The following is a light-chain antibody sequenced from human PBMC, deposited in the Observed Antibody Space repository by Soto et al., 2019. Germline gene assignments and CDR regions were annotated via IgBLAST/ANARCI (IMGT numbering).Light chain of an antibody. CDR1: QSVAGSF. CDR2: GAS. CDR3: QQYGSSPRYT. Sequence: EIVWTQSPGTLSLSPGERATLSCRARQSVAGSFLAWYQQKPGQAPRLLIYGASSRATGIPDRFSGSGSGTDFTLTISRLEPEDFAVYYCQQYGSSPRYTFGQGTKLEIK. J-gene: IGKJ2*01. V-gene: IGKV3-20*01.